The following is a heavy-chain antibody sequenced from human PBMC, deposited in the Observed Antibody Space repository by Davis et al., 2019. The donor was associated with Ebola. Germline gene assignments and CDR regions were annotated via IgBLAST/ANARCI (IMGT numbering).Heavy chain of an antibody. J-gene: IGHJ3*01. D-gene: IGHD1-26*01. V-gene: IGHV3-23*01. CDR2: LGLSADT. Sequence: GGSLRLSCAASGFVFSSYVMSWVRRAPGKGLEWVSTLGLSADTYYAESVKGRFNISRDNSKNTLHLQMNSLRVEDTAIYYCAKDTTNVWFDVWGQGTMVTVSS. CDR3: AKDTTNVWFDV. CDR1: GFVFSSYV.